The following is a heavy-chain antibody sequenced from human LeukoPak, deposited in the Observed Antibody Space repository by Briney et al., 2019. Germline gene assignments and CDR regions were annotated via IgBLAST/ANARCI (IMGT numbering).Heavy chain of an antibody. V-gene: IGHV4-59*01. D-gene: IGHD2-15*01. J-gene: IGHJ6*03. CDR2: IYYSGST. CDR1: GGSISSYY. CDR3: ARLIAADYMDV. Sequence: SETLSLTCTVSGGSISSYYWSWIRQPPGKGLEWIGYIYYSGSTNYNPSLKSRVTISVDTSKNQFSLKLSSVTAADTAVYYCARLIAADYMDVWGKGTTVTVSS.